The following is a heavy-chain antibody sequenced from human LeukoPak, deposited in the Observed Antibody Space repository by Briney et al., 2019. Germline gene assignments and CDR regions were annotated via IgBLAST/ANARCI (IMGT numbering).Heavy chain of an antibody. V-gene: IGHV3-11*05. CDR3: AKDPAGAPYYFDY. CDR2: ISSSSHYT. J-gene: IGHJ4*02. Sequence: GGSLRLSCAASGFTFRDHYMGWVRQAPGQGLAWVSYISSSSHYTNYVVSVRGRFIISRDNSKNTLYLQMNSLRAEDTAVYYCAKDPAGAPYYFDYWGQGTLVTVSS. CDR1: GFTFRDHY. D-gene: IGHD6-13*01.